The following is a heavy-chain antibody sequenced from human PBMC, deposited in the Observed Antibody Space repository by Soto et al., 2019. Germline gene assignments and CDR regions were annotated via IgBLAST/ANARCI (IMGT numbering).Heavy chain of an antibody. J-gene: IGHJ5*02. CDR3: AREEGFSITRDLGRWFDP. CDR2: VNPIIGDT. CDR1: GYTFTGYY. V-gene: IGHV1-2*02. D-gene: IGHD2-2*01. Sequence: QIQLVQSGAEVKKPGASVTVSCRASGYTFTGYYLPWVRPAPGHGFACMGWVNPIIGDTNYEQKFQDRVIITRDRSITTVHMELSRLRSDDTAVYYCAREEGFSITRDLGRWFDPWRQGTLGTVSS.